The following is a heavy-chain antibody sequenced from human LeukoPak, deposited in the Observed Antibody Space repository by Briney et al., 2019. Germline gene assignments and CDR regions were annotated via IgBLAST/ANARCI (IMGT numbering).Heavy chain of an antibody. J-gene: IGHJ4*02. Sequence: GGPLRLSCAASGFTLSRNWMGWVRQVPGKGLEWVANINQDGSEKYYVDSVKGRFTISRDNAKNSLYLQMNSLGAEDTAVYCTKERRVSSWGQGTLVTVSS. CDR2: INQDGSEK. V-gene: IGHV3-7*01. CDR3: TKERRVSS. CDR1: GFTLSRNW.